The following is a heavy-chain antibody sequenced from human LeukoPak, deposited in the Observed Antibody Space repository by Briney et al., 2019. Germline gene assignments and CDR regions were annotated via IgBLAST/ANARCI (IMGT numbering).Heavy chain of an antibody. V-gene: IGHV3-23*01. J-gene: IGHJ6*03. Sequence: GGSLRLSCAASGFTFSSYAVSWVRQAPGKGLEWVSAISGSGGSTYYADSVKGRFTISRDNSKNTLYLQMNSLRAEDTAVYYCAKNSNYYYYYYMDVWGKGTTVTVSS. CDR3: AKNSNYYYYYYMDV. CDR2: ISGSGGST. CDR1: GFTFSSYA. D-gene: IGHD5-18*01.